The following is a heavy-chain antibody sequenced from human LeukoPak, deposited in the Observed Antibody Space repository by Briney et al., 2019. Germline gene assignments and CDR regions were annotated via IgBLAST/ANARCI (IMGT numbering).Heavy chain of an antibody. CDR2: INHSGST. V-gene: IGHV4-34*01. J-gene: IGHJ4*02. CDR3: ARRGFFDS. CDR1: GGSFSGYY. D-gene: IGHD1-26*01. Sequence: SETLSLTCAVYGGSFSGYYWSWIRQPPGKGLEWIGEINHSGSTNYNPSLKSRVTISLHTSKTQFSLTLSSVTAADTAMYYCARRGFFDSWGQGAPVIVSS.